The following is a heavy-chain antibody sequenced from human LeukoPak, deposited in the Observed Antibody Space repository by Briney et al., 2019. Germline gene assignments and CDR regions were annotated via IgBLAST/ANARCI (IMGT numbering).Heavy chain of an antibody. J-gene: IGHJ4*02. CDR2: IYHSGST. CDR3: ARAGIAAAGEYHFDY. Sequence: SETLSLTCTVSGGSISSGGYYWSWIRQPPGKGLEWIGYIYHSGSTYYNPSLKSRVTISVDRSKNQFSLKLSSVTAADTAVYYCARAGIAAAGEYHFDYWGQGTLVTVSS. CDR1: GGSISSGGYY. V-gene: IGHV4-30-2*01. D-gene: IGHD6-13*01.